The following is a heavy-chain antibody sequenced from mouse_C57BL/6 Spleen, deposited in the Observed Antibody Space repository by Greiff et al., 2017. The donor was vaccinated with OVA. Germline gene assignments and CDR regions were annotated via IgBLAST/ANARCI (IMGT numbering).Heavy chain of an antibody. CDR3: AKEGDGYDGDGRFDV. V-gene: IGHV2-5*01. Sequence: VKLMESGPGLVQPSQSLSITCTVSGFSLTSYGVHWVRQSPGKGLEWLGVIWRGGSTDYNAAFMSRLSITKDNSKSQVFFKMNSLQADDTAIYYCAKEGDGYDGDGRFDVWGTGTTVTVSS. J-gene: IGHJ1*03. D-gene: IGHD2-2*01. CDR1: GFSLTSYG. CDR2: IWRGGST.